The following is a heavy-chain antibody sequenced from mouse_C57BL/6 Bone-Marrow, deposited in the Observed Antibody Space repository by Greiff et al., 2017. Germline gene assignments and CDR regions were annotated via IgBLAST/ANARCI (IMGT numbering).Heavy chain of an antibody. CDR2: FYPGDGDT. D-gene: IGHD2-3*01. CDR3: ARDEGYYVGYYFDY. Sequence: QVQLQQSGPELVKPGASVKISCKASGYAFSSSWMNWVKQRPGKGLEWIGRFYPGDGDTNYNGKFKGKATLTADKSSSTAYMQLSSLTSEDSAVYFCARDEGYYVGYYFDYWGQGTTLTVSS. J-gene: IGHJ2*01. V-gene: IGHV1-82*01. CDR1: GYAFSSSW.